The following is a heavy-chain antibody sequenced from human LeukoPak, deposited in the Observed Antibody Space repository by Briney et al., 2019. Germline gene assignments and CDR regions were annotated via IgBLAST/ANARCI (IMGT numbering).Heavy chain of an antibody. Sequence: GGSLRLXCAASGFTFSSYAMSWVRPAPGKGLEWVSAISGSGGSTYYADSVKGRFTISRDNSKNTLYLQMNSLRAEDTAVYYCAKSMYSSSLDYWGQGTLVTVSS. V-gene: IGHV3-23*01. J-gene: IGHJ4*02. CDR1: GFTFSSYA. CDR2: ISGSGGST. D-gene: IGHD6-6*01. CDR3: AKSMYSSSLDY.